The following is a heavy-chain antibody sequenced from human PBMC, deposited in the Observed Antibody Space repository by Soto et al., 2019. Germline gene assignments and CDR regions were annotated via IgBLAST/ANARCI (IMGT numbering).Heavy chain of an antibody. V-gene: IGHV1-46*01. Sequence: ASVKVSCKASGYTFTSYYMHWVRQAPGQGLEWMGVINPSGGSTSYAQKFQGRVTMTRDTSTSTGYMELSSLRSEDTAVYYCAADATAWQQMVPSDYWGQGTLVTVSS. CDR2: INPSGGST. CDR1: GYTFTSYY. CDR3: AADATAWQQMVPSDY. D-gene: IGHD2-8*01. J-gene: IGHJ4*02.